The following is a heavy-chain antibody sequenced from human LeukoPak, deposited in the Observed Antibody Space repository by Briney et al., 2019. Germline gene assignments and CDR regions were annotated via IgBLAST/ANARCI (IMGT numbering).Heavy chain of an antibody. CDR1: GYTFTGYY. CDR3: ARDRVKAAAITFDY. D-gene: IGHD6-13*01. J-gene: IGHJ4*02. V-gene: IGHV1-2*02. Sequence: GASVKVSCKASGYTFTGYYIHWVRQAPGQGLEWMGWINPNSGGTNYAQKFQGRVTTTRDTSISTAYMALSRLRSDDTAVYYCARDRVKAAAITFDYWGQGTLVTVSS. CDR2: INPNSGGT.